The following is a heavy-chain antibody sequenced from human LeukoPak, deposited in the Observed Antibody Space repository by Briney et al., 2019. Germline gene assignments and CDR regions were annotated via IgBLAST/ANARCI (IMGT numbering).Heavy chain of an antibody. J-gene: IGHJ4*02. CDR3: AGHERLSQFDY. D-gene: IGHD3-3*01. CDR2: IYYSGST. Sequence: PSETLSLTCTVSGGAISSSYWSWIRQPPGKGLEWIGYIYYSGSTNYNPSLKSRVTISVDTSKSQFSLKLSSVTAADTAVYYCAGHERLSQFDYWGQGTLVTVSS. V-gene: IGHV4-59*08. CDR1: GGAISSSY.